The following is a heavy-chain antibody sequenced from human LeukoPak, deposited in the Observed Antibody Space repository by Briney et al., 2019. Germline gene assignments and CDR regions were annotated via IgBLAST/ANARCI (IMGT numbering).Heavy chain of an antibody. V-gene: IGHV4-4*02. D-gene: IGHD3-22*01. CDR3: ARDQYYYDSSGYRGFDY. Sequence: NPSGTLSLTCAVSGGSISSSNWWSGVRQPPGKGREWIGETYHSGSTNYNPSLKSRVTISVDKSKNQFSLKLSSVTAADTAVYYSARDQYYYDSSGYRGFDYWGQGTLVTVSS. CDR1: GGSISSSNW. CDR2: TYHSGST. J-gene: IGHJ4*02.